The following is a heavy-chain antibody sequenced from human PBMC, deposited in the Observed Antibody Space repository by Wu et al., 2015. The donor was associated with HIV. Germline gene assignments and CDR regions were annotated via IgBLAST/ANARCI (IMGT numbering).Heavy chain of an antibody. Sequence: QVQLVQSGAEVKKPGASVKVSCKASGYTFTSYGISWVRQAPGQGLEWMGWISAYNGNTNYAQKLQGRVTMTTDTSTTRQPTLELRSLRSDDTAVYYCARDGDIVVVVAAKFDYWGQGTRGHRLL. CDR1: GYTFTSYG. V-gene: IGHV1-18*01. CDR2: ISAYNGNT. J-gene: IGHJ4*02. D-gene: IGHD2-15*01. CDR3: ARDGDIVVVVAAKFDY.